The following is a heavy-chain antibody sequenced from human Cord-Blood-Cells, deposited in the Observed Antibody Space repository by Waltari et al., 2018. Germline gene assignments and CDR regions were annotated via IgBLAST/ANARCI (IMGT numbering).Heavy chain of an antibody. CDR2: ISSSSSYI. V-gene: IGHV3-21*01. D-gene: IGHD2-15*01. Sequence: EVQLVESGGGLVKHGGSLRLSCAASGFTFSSYSMNWVRQAPGKGLEWVSSISSSSSYIYYADSVKGRFTISRDNAKNSLFLQMNSLRAEDTAVYYCAREVEGDYDAFDIWGQGTMVTVSS. J-gene: IGHJ3*02. CDR3: AREVEGDYDAFDI. CDR1: GFTFSSYS.